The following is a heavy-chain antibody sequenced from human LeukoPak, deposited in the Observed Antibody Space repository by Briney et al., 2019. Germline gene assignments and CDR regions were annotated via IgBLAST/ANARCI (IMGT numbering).Heavy chain of an antibody. Sequence: GGSLRLSCAASGFTFSSYSMNWVRQAPGKGLEWVSSIGSSSSYIYYADSVKGRFTISRDNAKNSLYLQMNSLRAEDTAVYYCARVSGYCSSTSCPIQYYYGMDVWGQGTTVTVS. D-gene: IGHD2-2*03. CDR2: IGSSSSYI. CDR1: GFTFSSYS. CDR3: ARVSGYCSSTSCPIQYYYGMDV. V-gene: IGHV3-21*01. J-gene: IGHJ6*02.